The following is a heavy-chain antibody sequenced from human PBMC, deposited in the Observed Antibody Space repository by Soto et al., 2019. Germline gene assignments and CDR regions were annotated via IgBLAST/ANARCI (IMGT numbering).Heavy chain of an antibody. CDR3: ARGDVTIFGVVMNHDY. V-gene: IGHV1-3*01. J-gene: IGHJ4*02. CDR1: GYTFTSYA. Sequence: QVQLVQSGAEVKKPGASVKVSCKASGYTFTSYAMHWVRQAPGQRLEWMGWINAGNGNTKYSQKFQGRVTITRDTSASTAYMELSSLRSEDTAVYYCARGDVTIFGVVMNHDYWGQGTLVTVSS. CDR2: INAGNGNT. D-gene: IGHD3-3*01.